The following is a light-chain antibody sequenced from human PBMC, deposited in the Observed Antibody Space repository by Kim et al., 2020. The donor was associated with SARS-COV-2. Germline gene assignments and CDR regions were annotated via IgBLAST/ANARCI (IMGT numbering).Light chain of an antibody. J-gene: IGKJ3*01. CDR1: QSVSSSY. Sequence: DGATLSGRASQSVSSSYLAWYQQKPAQAPRLLIYGASSRATGIPDRFSGSGSGTDFTLTISRLEPEDFAVYYCQQYGSSPTGTFTFGPGTKVDIK. V-gene: IGKV3-20*01. CDR3: QQYGSSPTGTFT. CDR2: GAS.